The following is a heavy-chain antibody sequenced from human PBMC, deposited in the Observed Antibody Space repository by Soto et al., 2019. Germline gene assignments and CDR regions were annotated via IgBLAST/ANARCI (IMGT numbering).Heavy chain of an antibody. CDR1: GFTFSDYC. V-gene: IGHV3-33*01. Sequence: QVQVVESGGGVVQPGRSLRLSCAASGFTFSDYCIHWVRQAPGKGLEWVALIWHDGSNEYYADSVKGRFTISRDNSKNTAYLQMNSLGVEDTAVYYCAAINYDIFTGFFSDYWGQGTLVTVSS. CDR2: IWHDGSNE. D-gene: IGHD3-9*01. CDR3: AAINYDIFTGFFSDY. J-gene: IGHJ4*02.